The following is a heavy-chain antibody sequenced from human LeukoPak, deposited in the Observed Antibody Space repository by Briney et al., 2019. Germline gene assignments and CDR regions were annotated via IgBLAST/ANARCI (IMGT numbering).Heavy chain of an antibody. CDR1: GGSFSGYY. CDR2: INHSGST. Sequence: PSETLSLTCAVYGGSFSGYYWSWIRQPPGKGLEWIGEINHSGSTNYNPSLKSRVTISVDTSKNQFSLKLSSVTAADTAVYYCARDGGGGYNQIDFWGQGTLVTVSS. J-gene: IGHJ4*02. V-gene: IGHV4-34*01. D-gene: IGHD5-24*01. CDR3: ARDGGGGYNQIDF.